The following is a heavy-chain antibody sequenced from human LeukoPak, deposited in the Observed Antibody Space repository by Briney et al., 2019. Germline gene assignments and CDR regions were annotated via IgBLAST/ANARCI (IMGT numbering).Heavy chain of an antibody. V-gene: IGHV3-21*01. J-gene: IGHJ4*02. CDR3: ARDGGYCTKGVCYLDY. Sequence: PGGSLRLSCAASGFTFRGYSMNWVRQAPGKGLEWVSYISSYNDYIYYADSVKGRFTISRDNAKNSLYLEMNSLRAEDTAVYYCARDGGYCTKGVCYLDYWGQGTLVTVSS. D-gene: IGHD2-8*01. CDR2: ISSYNDYI. CDR1: GFTFRGYS.